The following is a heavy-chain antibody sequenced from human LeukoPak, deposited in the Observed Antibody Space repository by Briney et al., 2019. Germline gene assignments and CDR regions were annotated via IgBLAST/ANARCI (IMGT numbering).Heavy chain of an antibody. CDR1: GYTFSDYY. D-gene: IGHD5-18*01. V-gene: IGHV1-2*02. CDR2: ISPHSGGT. J-gene: IGHJ4*02. Sequence: ASVRVSCKTSGYTFSDYYVHWVRQAPGQGLEWMGWISPHSGGTIYAQTFQDRVTMTRDTPISTVYMDLNRLTSDDTAVYYCARTGYSDEYDYWGPGTLVTVSS. CDR3: ARTGYSDEYDY.